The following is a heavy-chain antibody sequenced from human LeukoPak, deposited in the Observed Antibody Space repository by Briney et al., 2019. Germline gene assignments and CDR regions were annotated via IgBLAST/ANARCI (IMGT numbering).Heavy chain of an antibody. J-gene: IGHJ4*02. CDR2: INHSGST. V-gene: IGHV4-34*01. CDR1: GGSFSGYY. CDR3: ARGPSIQVGAIRTEKMNFDY. Sequence: PSETLSLTCAVYGGSFSGYYWSWIRQPPGKGLEWIGEINHSGSTNYNPSLKSRVTISVDTSKNQFSLKLSSVTAADTAVYYCARGPSIQVGAIRTEKMNFDYWGQGTLVTVSS. D-gene: IGHD1-26*01.